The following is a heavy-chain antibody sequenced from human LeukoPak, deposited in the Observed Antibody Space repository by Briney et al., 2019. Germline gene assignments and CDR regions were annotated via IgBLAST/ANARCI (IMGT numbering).Heavy chain of an antibody. CDR2: IRSTGTSI. J-gene: IGHJ4*02. CDR3: AREDYGDYDLYYFDY. V-gene: IGHV3-48*03. CDR1: GFTFSSYE. Sequence: GGSLRLSCAASGFTFSSYEMHWVRQAPGKGLEWVSKIRSTGTSIYYADSVKGRFTISRDNSKNTLYLQMNSLRAEDTAVYYCAREDYGDYDLYYFDYWGQGTLVTVSS. D-gene: IGHD4-17*01.